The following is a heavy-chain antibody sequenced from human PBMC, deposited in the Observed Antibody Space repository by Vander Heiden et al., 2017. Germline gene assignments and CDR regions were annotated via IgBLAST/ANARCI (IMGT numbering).Heavy chain of an antibody. D-gene: IGHD3-10*01. CDR1: GFTFSSYD. CDR3: ARAGRRGSFDY. Sequence: EVQLVESGGGLVQPGGSLRLSCAASGFTFSSYDMHWVRQATGKGLEWVSAIGTAGDTYYPGSVKGRFTISRENAKNSLYLQMNSLRAGDTAVYYCARAGRRGSFDYWGQGTLVTVSS. V-gene: IGHV3-13*01. J-gene: IGHJ4*02. CDR2: IGTAGDT.